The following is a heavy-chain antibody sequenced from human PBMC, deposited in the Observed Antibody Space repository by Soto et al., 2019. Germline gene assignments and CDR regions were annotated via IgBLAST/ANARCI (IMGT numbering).Heavy chain of an antibody. CDR3: ARGWLRDPWMY. CDR2: ISASSTYI. CDR1: GFIFSSYT. V-gene: IGHV3-21*01. D-gene: IGHD5-12*01. J-gene: IGHJ4*02. Sequence: EVQLVESGGGLVKPGGSLTVSCAASGFIFSSYTMNWVRQAPGKGLEWVSSISASSTYIYYADSLKGRFTISRGNAYNSLYLHTNSLRAEDTAVYYCARGWLRDPWMYWGQGTLVTVSS.